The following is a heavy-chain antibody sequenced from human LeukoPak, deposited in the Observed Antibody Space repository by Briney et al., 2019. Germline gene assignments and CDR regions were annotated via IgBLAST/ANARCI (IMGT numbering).Heavy chain of an antibody. J-gene: IGHJ4*02. CDR2: ISYDGSNK. V-gene: IGHV3-30*03. CDR1: GFTVSSNY. D-gene: IGHD3-22*01. Sequence: GGSLRLSCAASGFTVSSNYMSWVRQAPGKGLEWVAVISYDGSNKYYADSVKGRFTISRDNSKNTLYLQMNSLRAEDTAVYYCARDDSSGPNVVYYWGQGTLVTVSS. CDR3: ARDDSSGPNVVYY.